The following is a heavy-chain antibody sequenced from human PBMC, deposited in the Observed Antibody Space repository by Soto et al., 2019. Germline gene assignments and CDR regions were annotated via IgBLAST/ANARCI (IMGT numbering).Heavy chain of an antibody. CDR3: AKRYCVTSACPEPSHSYGMDV. Sequence: EVQLLESGGDLVPPGGSLRLSCAASGFTFGNYAMTWVRPAPGKGLEWVSVISVIGDITYYAYAVKGRFTISRDNPRNPLYLLMTSLTAEDAALYYCAKRYCVTSACPEPSHSYGMDVWGQGTTVTVSS. D-gene: IGHD2-8*02. V-gene: IGHV3-23*01. J-gene: IGHJ6*02. CDR1: GFTFGNYA. CDR2: ISVIGDIT.